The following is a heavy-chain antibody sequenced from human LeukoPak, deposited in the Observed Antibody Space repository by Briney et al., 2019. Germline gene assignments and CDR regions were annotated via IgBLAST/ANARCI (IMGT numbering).Heavy chain of an antibody. D-gene: IGHD6-19*01. V-gene: IGHV4-34*01. J-gene: IGHJ4*02. CDR2: INHSGST. CDR1: GGSFSGYY. Sequence: PSETLSLTCAVYGGSFSGYYWSWIRQPPGKGLEWIGEINHSGSTNYNPSLKSRVTISVDTSKNQFSLKLSSVTAADTAVYYCARGRGYSSGWVYFDYWGQGTLVTVSS. CDR3: ARGRGYSSGWVYFDY.